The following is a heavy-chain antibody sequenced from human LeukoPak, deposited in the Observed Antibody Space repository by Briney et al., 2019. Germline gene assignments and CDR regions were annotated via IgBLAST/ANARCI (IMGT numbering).Heavy chain of an antibody. D-gene: IGHD3-16*02. J-gene: IGHJ4*02. V-gene: IGHV3-15*01. Sequence: GGSLRLSCAVSGFTFSNAWMSWVRQAPGKGLEWVGRIKSKTDGGTTDYAAPVKGRFTISRDDSKNTLYLQMNSLKTEDTAVYYCTTDPVYYDYVWGSYRYAPFDYWGQGTLVTVSS. CDR1: GFTFSNAW. CDR3: TTDPVYYDYVWGSYRYAPFDY. CDR2: IKSKTDGGTT.